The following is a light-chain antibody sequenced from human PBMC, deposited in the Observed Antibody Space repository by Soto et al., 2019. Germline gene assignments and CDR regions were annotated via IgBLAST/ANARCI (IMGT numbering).Light chain of an antibody. V-gene: IGKV3-20*01. J-gene: IGKJ1*01. Sequence: EIVLTQSPGTLSLSPGERATLSCRASQSVDSSNLVWYQQRSGQAPRLLIYGASSRATGIPDRFSGSGSGTDFTLTISRLEPEDFAFYYGQQAWAFGQGTKVEIK. CDR1: QSVDSSN. CDR2: GAS. CDR3: QQAWA.